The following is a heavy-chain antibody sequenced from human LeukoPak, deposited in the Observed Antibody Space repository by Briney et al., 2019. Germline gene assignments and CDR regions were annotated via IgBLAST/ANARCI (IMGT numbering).Heavy chain of an antibody. CDR1: GYTFTGYY. J-gene: IGHJ4*02. CDR2: INPNSGGT. V-gene: IGHV1-2*02. D-gene: IGHD2/OR15-2a*01. Sequence: GASVKVSCKASGYTFTGYYMHWVRQAPGRGLEWMGWINPNSGGTNYAQKFQGRVTMTRDTSISAAYMELSRLRSDDTAVYYCARDYLRYFDYWGQGTLVTVSS. CDR3: ARDYLRYFDY.